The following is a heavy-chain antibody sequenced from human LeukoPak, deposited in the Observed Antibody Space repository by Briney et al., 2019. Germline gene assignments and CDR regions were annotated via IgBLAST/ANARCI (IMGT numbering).Heavy chain of an antibody. Sequence: GGSLRLSCAASGFTFSSYGMHWVRQAPGKGLEWVAVISYDGSNKYYADPVKGRFTISRDNSKNTLYLQMNSLRAEDTAVYYCAKGVNGYDYFDYWGQGTLVTVSS. CDR2: ISYDGSNK. D-gene: IGHD5-12*01. CDR1: GFTFSSYG. CDR3: AKGVNGYDYFDY. J-gene: IGHJ4*02. V-gene: IGHV3-30*18.